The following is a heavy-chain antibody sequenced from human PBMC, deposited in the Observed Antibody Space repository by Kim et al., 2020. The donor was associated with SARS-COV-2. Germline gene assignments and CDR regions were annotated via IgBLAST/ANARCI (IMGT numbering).Heavy chain of an antibody. Sequence: SETLSLTCTVSGGSISSSSYYWGWIRQPPGKGLEWIGSIYYSGSTYYNPSLKSRVTISVDTSKNQFSLKLSSVTAADTAVYYCARQGIAAAGHLDYWGQG. CDR3: ARQGIAAAGHLDY. V-gene: IGHV4-39*01. CDR2: IYYSGST. J-gene: IGHJ4*02. CDR1: GGSISSSSYY. D-gene: IGHD6-13*01.